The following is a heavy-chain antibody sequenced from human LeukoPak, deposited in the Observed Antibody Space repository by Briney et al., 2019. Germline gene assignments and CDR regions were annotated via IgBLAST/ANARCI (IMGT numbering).Heavy chain of an antibody. J-gene: IGHJ4*02. D-gene: IGHD3-3*01. V-gene: IGHV3-23*01. CDR2: ISPGGTT. CDR3: TTENYDFWSAFGY. CDR1: GFTLNSDA. Sequence: GGSLRLSCAASGFTLNSDAMSWVRQAPGKGLEWVSAISPGGTTYYADSVKGRFTIPRDTSKNTLHLQMTSLRAEDTAIYYCTTENYDFWSAFGYWGLGTLVTVSS.